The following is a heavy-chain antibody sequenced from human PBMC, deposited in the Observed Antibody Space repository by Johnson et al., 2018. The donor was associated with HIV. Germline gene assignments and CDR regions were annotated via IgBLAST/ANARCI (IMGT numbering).Heavy chain of an antibody. CDR2: LFSGGTT. V-gene: IGHV3-66*01. D-gene: IGHD1-7*01. Sequence: VQLVESGGGLVQPGGSLRLSCAASGFSVSSYYMSWVRQAPGKGLEWVSVLFSGGTTYYADSVKGIFTISRDNAKSSLYRQMNSLRVEDTALYYWSRGRPWGGELRRDAFDILGQGTMVTVSS. CDR3: SRGRPWGGELRRDAFDI. CDR1: GFSVSSYY. J-gene: IGHJ3*02.